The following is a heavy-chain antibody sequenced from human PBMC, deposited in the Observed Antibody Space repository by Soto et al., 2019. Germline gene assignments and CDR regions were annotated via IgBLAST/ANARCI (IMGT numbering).Heavy chain of an antibody. D-gene: IGHD5-12*01. V-gene: IGHV3-23*01. CDR1: ALSLTSCS. CDR3: AKAEMATIRNSFDP. CDR2: LSRSGGAT. J-gene: IGHJ5*02. Sequence: GGSLRLSCVTSALSLTSCSMSWVRQTPGKGLEWVSALSRSGGATCYADSVKGRFTISRETSTNTLYLQMSNLRAEDTAIYYSAKAEMATIRNSFDPWGQGTLVTVSS.